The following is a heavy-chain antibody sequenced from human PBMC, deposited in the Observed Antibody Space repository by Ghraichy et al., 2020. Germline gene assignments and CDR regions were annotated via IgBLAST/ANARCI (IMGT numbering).Heavy chain of an antibody. Sequence: SETLSLTCAVYGGSFSGYYWSWIRQPPGKGLEWIGEINHSGSTNYNPSLKSRVTISVDTSKNQFSLKLSSVTAADTAVYYCASRPKGIAAAAFKKTFDYWGQGTLVTVSS. J-gene: IGHJ4*02. CDR1: GGSFSGYY. V-gene: IGHV4-34*01. CDR2: INHSGST. CDR3: ASRPKGIAAAAFKKTFDY. D-gene: IGHD6-13*01.